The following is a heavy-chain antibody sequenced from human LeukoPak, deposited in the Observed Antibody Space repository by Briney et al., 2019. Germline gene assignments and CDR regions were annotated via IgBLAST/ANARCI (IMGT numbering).Heavy chain of an antibody. CDR1: GFTFSSYW. Sequence: PGGSLRLSCAASGFTFSSYWMHWVRQGPGKGLVWVSRISSDGRTTSYADSVKGRFTISRDNAKNTLYLQMNSLRAEDTAVYYCARDRRQAQHWGQGTLVTVSS. CDR2: ISSDGRTT. V-gene: IGHV3-74*01. CDR3: ARDRRQAQH. J-gene: IGHJ4*02.